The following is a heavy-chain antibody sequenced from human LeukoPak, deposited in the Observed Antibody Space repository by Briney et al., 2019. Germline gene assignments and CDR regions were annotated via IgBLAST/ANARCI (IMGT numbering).Heavy chain of an antibody. CDR1: GGTFSNYA. CDR2: IIPIFGTA. J-gene: IGHJ4*02. D-gene: IGHD6-13*01. Sequence: ASVTVSCKASGGTFSNYAISWVRQAPGQGLEWMGGIIPIFGTAHYAQNFQGRVTITADESTTTGYMELSSLRSEDTAVYYCARSVDEQLVPMGYYWGQGTLVTVSS. CDR3: ARSVDEQLVPMGYY. V-gene: IGHV1-69*01.